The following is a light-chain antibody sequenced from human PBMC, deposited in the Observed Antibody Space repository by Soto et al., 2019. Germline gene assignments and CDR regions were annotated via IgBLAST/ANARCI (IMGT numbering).Light chain of an antibody. CDR1: QSISRY. CDR2: DAS. J-gene: IGKJ4*01. CDR3: QQRSNWPLT. Sequence: EVVLTQSPATLSLSPGERATLSCRASQSISRYVAWYQQNPGQAPRLLIYDASNRATGIPARFSGSGSGTDFTLTISGLEPEDFAVYYCQQRSNWPLTFGGGTNVEIK. V-gene: IGKV3-11*01.